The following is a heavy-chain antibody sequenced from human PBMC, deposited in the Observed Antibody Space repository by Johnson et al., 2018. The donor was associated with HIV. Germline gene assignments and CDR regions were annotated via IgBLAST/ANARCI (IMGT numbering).Heavy chain of an antibody. J-gene: IGHJ3*02. CDR1: GFTFDDYG. CDR2: ISWNGGST. Sequence: VQLVESGGGVVRPGGSLRLSCAASGFTFDDYGMSLVRQTPGKGLEWVSGISWNGGSTGYANSVKGRFTISRDNAKKSLYLQMNSLRAEDTALYYCASRYDSSGYYPDAFDIWGQGTMVTVSS. D-gene: IGHD3-22*01. V-gene: IGHV3-20*04. CDR3: ASRYDSSGYYPDAFDI.